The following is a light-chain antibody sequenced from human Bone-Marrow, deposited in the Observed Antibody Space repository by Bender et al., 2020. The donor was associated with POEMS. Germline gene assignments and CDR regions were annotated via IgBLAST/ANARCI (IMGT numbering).Light chain of an antibody. V-gene: IGLV3-21*02. CDR2: DDS. CDR3: QTWDSSAGAVV. Sequence: YVLTQPPSVAVAPGQTASLTCGGINIGSHSVHWYLQRPGQAPVLVVYDDSDRPSGIPERFSGSNSANTATLTISRVEAGDEGDYYCQTWDSSAGAVVFGGGTKLTVL. CDR1: NIGSHS. J-gene: IGLJ2*01.